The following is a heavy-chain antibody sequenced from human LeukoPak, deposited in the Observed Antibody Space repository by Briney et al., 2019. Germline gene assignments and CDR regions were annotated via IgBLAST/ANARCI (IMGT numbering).Heavy chain of an antibody. CDR2: INHSGST. CDR1: GYSINNYY. D-gene: IGHD2-2*01. J-gene: IGHJ4*02. CDR3: ARGRRSAVPRFDY. Sequence: PSQTLSLTCTVSGYSINNYYWSWIRQPPGKGLEWIGEINHSGSTNYNPSLKSRVTISVDTSKNQFSLKLSSVTAADTAVYYCARGRRSAVPRFDYWGQGTLVTVSS. V-gene: IGHV4-34*01.